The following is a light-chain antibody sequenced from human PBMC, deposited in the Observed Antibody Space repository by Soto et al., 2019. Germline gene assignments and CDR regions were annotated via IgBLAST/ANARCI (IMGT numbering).Light chain of an antibody. CDR1: QSVRSN. CDR3: HQYNMWPPLI. J-gene: IGKJ4*01. V-gene: IGKV3-15*01. Sequence: EIVMTQSPGTLSVSPGESATLSCRASQSVRSNLAWYQQKPGQAPRLLIYVASTRATGIPARFSGSGSGTEFTLTISSLQSEDFAVYYCHQYNMWPPLIFGGGTKVEIK. CDR2: VAS.